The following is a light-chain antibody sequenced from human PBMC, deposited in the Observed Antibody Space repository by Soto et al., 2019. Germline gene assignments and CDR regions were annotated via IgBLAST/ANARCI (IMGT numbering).Light chain of an antibody. J-gene: IGKJ1*01. V-gene: IGKV3-11*01. CDR3: QQRSKWPRT. Sequence: DIMSTQSPSTLSLSPGQIPTLSTRASQSVSSSLDWYQQKHGQAHRLLIYDASNRATGIPARFSGSGSGTDFTLTISSLEYEDFAVYYCQQRSKWPRTFGQGTKVDI. CDR1: QSVSSS. CDR2: DAS.